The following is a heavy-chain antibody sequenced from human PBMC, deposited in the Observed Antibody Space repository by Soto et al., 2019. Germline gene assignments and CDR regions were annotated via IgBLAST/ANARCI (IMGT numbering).Heavy chain of an antibody. J-gene: IGHJ4*02. CDR2: IYYSGST. V-gene: IGHV4-39*01. CDR3: ARSMTTVVTLDY. CDR1: GGSISSSSYY. Sequence: SETLSLTCTVSGGSISSSSYYWGWIRQPPGKGLEWIGSIYYSGSTYYNPSLKSRVTISVDTSKNQFSLKLSSVTAADTVVYYCARSMTTVVTLDYWGQGTLVTVSS. D-gene: IGHD4-17*01.